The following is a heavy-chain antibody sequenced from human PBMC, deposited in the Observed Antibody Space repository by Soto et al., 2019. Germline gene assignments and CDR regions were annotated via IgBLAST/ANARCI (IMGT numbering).Heavy chain of an antibody. CDR3: ARVGAAVSRDWFDP. CDR1: GGSISRGDSY. CDR2: IYYSGST. V-gene: IGHV4-30-4*01. D-gene: IGHD6-13*01. Sequence: SETLSLTCTVSGGSISRGDSYWSWIRQPPGKGLEWIGYIYYSGSTYYNPSLNSRVTISVDTSKNQFSLKLTSVTAADTAVYYSARVGAAVSRDWFDPWGQGTLVTVSS. J-gene: IGHJ5*02.